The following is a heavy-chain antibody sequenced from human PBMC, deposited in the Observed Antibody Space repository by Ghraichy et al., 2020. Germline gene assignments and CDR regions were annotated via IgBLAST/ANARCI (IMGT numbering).Heavy chain of an antibody. CDR1: GYTFTSYD. V-gene: IGHV1-8*01. D-gene: IGHD2-21*01. Sequence: ASVKVSCKASGYTFTSYDINWVRQATGQGLEWMGWMNPNSGNTGYAQKFQGRVTMTRNTSISTAYMELSSLRSEDTAVYYCARAPPKGSRRVVWFDPWGQGTLVTVSS. J-gene: IGHJ5*02. CDR3: ARAPPKGSRRVVWFDP. CDR2: MNPNSGNT.